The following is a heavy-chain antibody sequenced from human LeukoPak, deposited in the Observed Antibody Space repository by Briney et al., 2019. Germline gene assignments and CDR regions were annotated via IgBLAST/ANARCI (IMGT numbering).Heavy chain of an antibody. CDR2: IYYSGST. V-gene: IGHV4-39*07. J-gene: IGHJ6*03. D-gene: IGHD3-9*01. CDR3: ARRYFDWLLYHYYYMDV. Sequence: SETLSLTCTVSGGSISSSSYYWGWIRQPPGKGLEWIGSIYYSGSTYYNPSLKSRVTISVDTSKNQFSLKLSSVTAADTAVYYCARRYFDWLLYHYYYMDVWGKGTTVTVSS. CDR1: GGSISSSSYY.